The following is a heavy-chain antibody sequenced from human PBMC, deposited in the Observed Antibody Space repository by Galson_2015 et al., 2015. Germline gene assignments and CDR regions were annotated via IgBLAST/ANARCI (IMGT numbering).Heavy chain of an antibody. Sequence: SETLSLTCAVYGGSFSDYSWTWIRHFPGKGLEWIGEINHGGSTNYNPSLKSRVTILMNTSKNQFSLNLTSVTAADTALYYCARANDYGPNLDSWGQGSLVTVSS. CDR2: INHGGST. J-gene: IGHJ4*02. D-gene: IGHD4/OR15-4a*01. V-gene: IGHV4-34*01. CDR1: GGSFSDYS. CDR3: ARANDYGPNLDS.